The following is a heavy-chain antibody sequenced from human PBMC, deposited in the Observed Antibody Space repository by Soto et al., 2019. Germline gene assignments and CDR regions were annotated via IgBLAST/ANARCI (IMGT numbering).Heavy chain of an antibody. Sequence: EMQLEESGGGLIQPGRSLRLSCAASGFTFNDCAMHWVRQTPEKGLEWLSAINWNGDIVSYATSVRGRFTISRDNADNSLFLQMSSLRAEDTAFYYFVKDINRDISSDWFGPWGQGTLVTVSS. D-gene: IGHD3-3*02. J-gene: IGHJ5*02. V-gene: IGHV3-9*01. CDR2: INWNGDIV. CDR3: VKDINRDISSDWFGP. CDR1: GFTFNDCA.